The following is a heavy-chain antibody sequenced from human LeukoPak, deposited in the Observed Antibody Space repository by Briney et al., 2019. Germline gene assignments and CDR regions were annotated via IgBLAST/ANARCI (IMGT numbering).Heavy chain of an antibody. CDR2: ISTSSSYI. Sequence: GGSLRLSSAAAGFTFSSYSMNWVRQAPGKGLEWVSSISTSSSYIYYADSVKGRFTISRDNAKKPLYLQMNSLRAEDTAVYYCARDAQLLSLYYFDYWGQGTLVTVSS. J-gene: IGHJ4*02. V-gene: IGHV3-21*01. CDR3: ARDAQLLSLYYFDY. CDR1: GFTFSSYS. D-gene: IGHD2-2*01.